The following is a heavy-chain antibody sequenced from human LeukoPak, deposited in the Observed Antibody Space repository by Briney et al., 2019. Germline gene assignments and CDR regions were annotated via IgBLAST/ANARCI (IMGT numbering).Heavy chain of an antibody. CDR1: GGSISSGGYY. CDR3: ARELAYCGGDCPGAFDI. D-gene: IGHD2-21*02. J-gene: IGHJ3*02. Sequence: PSGTLSLTCTVSGGSISSGGYYWSWIRQHPGKGLEWIGYIYYSGSTYYNPSLKSRVTISVDTSKNQFSLKLSSVTAADTAVYYCARELAYCGGDCPGAFDIWGQGTMVTVSS. V-gene: IGHV4-31*03. CDR2: IYYSGST.